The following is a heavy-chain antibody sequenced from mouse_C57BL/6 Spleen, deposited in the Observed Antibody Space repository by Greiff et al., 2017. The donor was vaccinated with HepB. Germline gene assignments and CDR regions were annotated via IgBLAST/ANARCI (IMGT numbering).Heavy chain of an antibody. CDR3: ARGVLRLSYWYFDV. J-gene: IGHJ1*03. Sequence: QVQLQQSGPELVKPGASVKISCKASGYAFSSSWMNWVKQRPGKGLEWIGRIYPGDGDTNYNGKFKGKATLTADKSSSTAYMQLSSLTSEDSAVYFSARGVLRLSYWYFDVWGTGTTVTVSS. CDR1: GYAFSSSW. D-gene: IGHD1-1*01. V-gene: IGHV1-82*01. CDR2: IYPGDGDT.